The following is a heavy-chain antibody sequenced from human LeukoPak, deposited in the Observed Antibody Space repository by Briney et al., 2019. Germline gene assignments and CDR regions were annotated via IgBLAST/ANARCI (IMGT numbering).Heavy chain of an antibody. Sequence: SQSLSPICTVYGGSISIGSYGCSWIREPAGKGLEWIGRIYVRGSTSSHPALKTRVTTTVDTSRNQFCLKLSAVTAADTAVDYCASGFWFDFDYWGQGTLVTVSS. CDR3: ASGFWFDFDY. D-gene: IGHD3-10*01. J-gene: IGHJ4*02. V-gene: IGHV4-61*02. CDR1: GGSISIGSYG. CDR2: IYVRGST.